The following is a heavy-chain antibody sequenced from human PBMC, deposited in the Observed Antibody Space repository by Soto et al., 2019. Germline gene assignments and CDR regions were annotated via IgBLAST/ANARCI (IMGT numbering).Heavy chain of an antibody. CDR3: AHRVGRLGAGSYFHP. J-gene: IGHJ5*02. Sequence: QITLKESGPTLVKPTQTLTLTCTFSGFSLSTSGVGVGWIRQPPGKALEWLALIYWDDDKRYSPSLKSRLTHTKHTSKTQVVLKMTNMDPVDTATYYCAHRVGRLGAGSYFHPRGQGTLGTVFS. V-gene: IGHV2-5*02. CDR2: IYWDDDK. CDR1: GFSLSTSGVG. D-gene: IGHD1-26*01.